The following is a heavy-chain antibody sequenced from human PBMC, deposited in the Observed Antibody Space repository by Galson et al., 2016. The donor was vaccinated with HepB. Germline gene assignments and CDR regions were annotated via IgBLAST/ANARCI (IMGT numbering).Heavy chain of an antibody. V-gene: IGHV3-7*05. CDR2: INQDGGGK. J-gene: IGHJ2*01. CDR3: ATEDYWRFAF. Sequence: SLRLSCAASGITFSRYWMTWVRQAPGKGLECVAKINQDGGGKYYVDSVKGRFAISGDNAKISVYLQMNSLRVEDTTVYYCATEDYWRFAFWGRGTLVTVST. CDR1: GITFSRYW.